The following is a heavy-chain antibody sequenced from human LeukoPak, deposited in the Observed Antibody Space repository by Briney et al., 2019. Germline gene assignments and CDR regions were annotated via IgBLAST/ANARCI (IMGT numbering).Heavy chain of an antibody. J-gene: IGHJ4*02. CDR3: SSRDGYTGY. Sequence: GGSLRLSCAASGFTLSDSVLHWVRQASGKGLEWVGHIRSKTKNYATSYAASVKGRFTISRDDSKNTAYLQMNSLKTEDTAVYYCSSRDGYTGYWGQGTLVTVSS. CDR2: IRSKTKNYAT. D-gene: IGHD5-24*01. CDR1: GFTLSDSV. V-gene: IGHV3-73*01.